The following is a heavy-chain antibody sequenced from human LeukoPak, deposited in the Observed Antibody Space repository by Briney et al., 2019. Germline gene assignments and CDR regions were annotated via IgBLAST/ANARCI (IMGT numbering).Heavy chain of an antibody. CDR1: GFTFSDYY. D-gene: IGHD2-15*01. V-gene: IGHV4-34*01. CDR2: INHSGST. J-gene: IGHJ4*02. CDR3: ARDGYCSGGSCQEFDY. Sequence: GSLRLSCAASGFTFSDYYMSWIRQPPGKGLEWIGEINHSGSTNYNPSLKSRVTISVDTSKNQFSLKLSSVTAADTAVYYCARDGYCSGGSCQEFDYWGQGTLVTVSS.